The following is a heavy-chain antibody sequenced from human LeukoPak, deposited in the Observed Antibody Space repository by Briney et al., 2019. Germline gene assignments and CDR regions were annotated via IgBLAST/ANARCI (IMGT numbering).Heavy chain of an antibody. CDR1: GFTFGSYG. CDR3: AKELTEDSSGWYYFDY. J-gene: IGHJ4*02. D-gene: IGHD6-19*01. Sequence: GRSLRLSCAASGFTFGSYGMHWVRQAPGKGLEWVAFISYDGSNKYYTDSVKGRFTISRDNSKNTLYLQMNSLRAEDTAVYYCAKELTEDSSGWYYFDYWGQGTLVTVSS. V-gene: IGHV3-30*18. CDR2: ISYDGSNK.